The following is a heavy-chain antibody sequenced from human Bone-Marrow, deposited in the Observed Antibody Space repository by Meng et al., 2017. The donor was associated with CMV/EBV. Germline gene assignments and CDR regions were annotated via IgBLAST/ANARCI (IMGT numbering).Heavy chain of an antibody. CDR2: ISSSSSYI. J-gene: IGHJ4*02. D-gene: IGHD6-19*01. CDR3: AKAIWYSSGWYYFDY. V-gene: IGHV3-21*04. CDR1: GFTFSSYS. Sequence: GESLKISCAASGFTFSSYSMNWVRQAPGKGLEWVSSISSSSSYIYYADSVKGRFTISRDNSKNTLYLQMNSLRAEDTAVYYCAKAIWYSSGWYYFDYWGQGTLVTVSS.